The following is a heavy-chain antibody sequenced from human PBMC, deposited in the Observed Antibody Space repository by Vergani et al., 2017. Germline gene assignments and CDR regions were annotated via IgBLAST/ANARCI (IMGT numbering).Heavy chain of an antibody. V-gene: IGHV3-23*04. J-gene: IGHJ4*02. CDR1: GFTFDDYA. Sequence: EVQLVESGGGLVQPGRSLRISCAASGFTFDDYAMHWVRQAPGKGLEWVSGISGSGGSTYYADSVKGRFTISRDNSKNTLYLQMNSLRAEDTAVYYCAKDGGSLWGSYRYFYYFDYWGQGTLVTVSS. CDR3: AKDGGSLWGSYRYFYYFDY. D-gene: IGHD3-16*02. CDR2: ISGSGGST.